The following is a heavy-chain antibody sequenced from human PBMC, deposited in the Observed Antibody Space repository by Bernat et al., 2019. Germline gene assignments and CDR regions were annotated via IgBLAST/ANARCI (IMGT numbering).Heavy chain of an antibody. CDR2: ISGSGGST. D-gene: IGHD6-19*01. Sequence: EVQLLESGGGLVQPGGSLRLSCAASGFAFNSYIMSWVRQAPGKGLEWVSIISGSGGSTSFAESVKGRFTISRDNSKHTVFLQMNNLRAEDTAVYYCVKGVRIEVAGNFDYWGQGTLVTVAS. V-gene: IGHV3-23*01. CDR3: VKGVRIEVAGNFDY. CDR1: GFAFNSYI. J-gene: IGHJ4*02.